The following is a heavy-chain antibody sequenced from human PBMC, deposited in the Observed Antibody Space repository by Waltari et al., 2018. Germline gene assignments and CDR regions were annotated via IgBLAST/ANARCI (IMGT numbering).Heavy chain of an antibody. CDR3: ARRAVTIGRFDP. D-gene: IGHD2-2*01. CDR1: GYTFNSYA. J-gene: IGHJ5*02. Sequence: QVQLVQSGAEVKKPGASVKVSCKASGYTFNSYAMHWVRQAPGQRLEWMGWINAGNGNTKYSQKFQGRVTITRDTSASTAYMELSSLRSEDTAVYYCARRAVTIGRFDPWGQGTLVTVSS. CDR2: INAGNGNT. V-gene: IGHV1-3*01.